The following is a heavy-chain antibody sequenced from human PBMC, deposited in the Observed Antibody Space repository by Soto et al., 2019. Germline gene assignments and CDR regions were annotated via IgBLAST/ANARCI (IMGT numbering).Heavy chain of an antibody. CDR3: ARAHPPHSYGDY. J-gene: IGHJ4*02. Sequence: ASVKVSCKASGYTFTSYDINWVRQATGQGPEWMGWMNPNSGNTGYAQKFQGRVTMTRNTSISTAYMELSSLRSEDTAVYYCARAHPPHSYGDYWGQGTLVTVSS. V-gene: IGHV1-8*01. CDR2: MNPNSGNT. CDR1: GYTFTSYD. D-gene: IGHD5-18*01.